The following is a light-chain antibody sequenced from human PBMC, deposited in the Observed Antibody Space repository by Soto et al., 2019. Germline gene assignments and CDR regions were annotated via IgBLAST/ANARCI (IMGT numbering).Light chain of an antibody. V-gene: IGLV1-40*01. CDR1: SSNLGAGYD. CDR2: GNT. Sequence: SVLTQPPSVSGAPGQRVTISCTGSSSNLGAGYDAHWFQFLPGTAPKLLIYGNTNRPSGVPDRFSGSKSATSASLAITGLQSEDEADYYCATWDDSLFGHVFGTGAKVTVL. J-gene: IGLJ1*01. CDR3: ATWDDSLFGHV.